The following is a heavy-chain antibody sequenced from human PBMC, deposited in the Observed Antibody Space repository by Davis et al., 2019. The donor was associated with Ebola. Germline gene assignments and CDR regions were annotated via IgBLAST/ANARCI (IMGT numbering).Heavy chain of an antibody. Sequence: GESLKISCKASGITFSNAYMTWVRQAPGKGLEWIGRIIDNYGGAKTAYAAPVEGRFTVSRDDSKNTGYLQMNSLRTEDTAVYYCATEGIVGTRWYYDGMDVWGQGTTVTVSS. CDR3: ATEGIVGTRWYYDGMDV. D-gene: IGHD1-26*01. CDR1: GITFSNAY. CDR2: IIDNYGGAKT. J-gene: IGHJ6*02. V-gene: IGHV3-15*01.